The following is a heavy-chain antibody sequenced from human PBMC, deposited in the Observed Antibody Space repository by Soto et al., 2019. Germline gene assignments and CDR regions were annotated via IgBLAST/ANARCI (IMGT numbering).Heavy chain of an antibody. V-gene: IGHV1-18*01. Sequence: GASVKVSCKASGYTFTSYGIGWVRQAPGQGLEWMGWISAYNGNTNYAQKLQGRVTMTTDTSTSTAYMELRSLRSDDTAVYYCARELATYSSSWHIDYWGQGTLVTVSS. CDR2: ISAYNGNT. J-gene: IGHJ4*02. CDR1: GYTFTSYG. CDR3: ARELATYSSSWHIDY. D-gene: IGHD6-13*01.